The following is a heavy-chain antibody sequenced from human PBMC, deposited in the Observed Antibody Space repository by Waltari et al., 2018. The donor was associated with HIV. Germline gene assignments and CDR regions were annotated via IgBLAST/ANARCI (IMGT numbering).Heavy chain of an antibody. CDR2: IYYSGNT. CDR3: ARVSAWFHLEGGDV. CDR1: GGSISGNRHY. V-gene: IGHV4-39*01. D-gene: IGHD3-3*01. J-gene: IGHJ6*02. Sequence: QLQLQESGPGLVKPSETLSLTCSVSGGSISGNRHYWGWIRQPPGKGLEWIGSIYYSGNTYYKSSLQSRITISLDMSKTLCPRNLRSVTAADTAVYYCARVSAWFHLEGGDVWGQGTTVTVSS.